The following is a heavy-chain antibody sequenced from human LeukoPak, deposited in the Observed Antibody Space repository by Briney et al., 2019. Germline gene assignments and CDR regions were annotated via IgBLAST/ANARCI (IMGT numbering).Heavy chain of an antibody. CDR2: IDPRDSYS. CDR1: GYTFTTFW. CDR3: ARVYCTATACDNWFDP. Sequence: GESLKISCHCSGYTFTTFWISWVRQMPGKGLEGMGRIDPRDSYSNYSPSFQGHVTMSVDKSISTAYLQWSTLKATDTAIYYCARVYCTATACDNWFDPWGQGTLVTVSS. J-gene: IGHJ5*02. D-gene: IGHD2-8*02. V-gene: IGHV5-10-1*01.